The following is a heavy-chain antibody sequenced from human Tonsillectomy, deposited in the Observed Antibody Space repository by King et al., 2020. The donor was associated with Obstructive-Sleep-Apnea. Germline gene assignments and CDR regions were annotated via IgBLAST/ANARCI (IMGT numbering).Heavy chain of an antibody. V-gene: IGHV1-69*04. CDR1: GGTFNSYG. CDR3: ARGGGDGFLTAYKQDGYLDL. J-gene: IGHJ2*01. D-gene: IGHD3-9*01. Sequence: QLVQSGAEVKKPGSSVKVSCKASGGTFNSYGISWVRQAPGQGLEWMGRIIPILDVTNYAQKFQGRVTITADKFMSTAYMELSSLRTEDTAVYYCARGGGDGFLTAYKQDGYLDLWGHGTLVTVSS. CDR2: IIPILDVT.